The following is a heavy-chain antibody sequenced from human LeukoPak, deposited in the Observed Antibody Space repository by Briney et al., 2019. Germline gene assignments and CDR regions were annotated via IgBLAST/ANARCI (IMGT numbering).Heavy chain of an antibody. D-gene: IGHD5-18*01. CDR1: GFTFSSYA. CDR2: ISYDGSNK. Sequence: GGSLRLSCAASGFTFSSYAMHWVRQAPGKGLEWVAVISYDGSNKYYADSVKGRFTISRDNSKNTLYLQMNSLRAEDTAVYYCARSYSYGSHHDYWGQGTLVTVSS. J-gene: IGHJ4*02. CDR3: ARSYSYGSHHDY. V-gene: IGHV3-30-3*01.